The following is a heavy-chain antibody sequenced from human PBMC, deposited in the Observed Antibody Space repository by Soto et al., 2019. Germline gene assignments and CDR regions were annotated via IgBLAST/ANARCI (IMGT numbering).Heavy chain of an antibody. J-gene: IGHJ5*02. D-gene: IGHD3-3*01. CDR3: GGVLES. V-gene: IGHV3-74*01. CDR2: INNDGSGT. CDR1: GFTFTNYW. Sequence: EVQLVESGGGLVRPGGSLRLSCAVSGFTFTNYWMHWVRQAPGKGLVWVSRINNDGSGTSYADSVKGRFTISRDNAKNTRNWQWAGLGAEKPVGYFGGGVLESWGQGTPVTVSS.